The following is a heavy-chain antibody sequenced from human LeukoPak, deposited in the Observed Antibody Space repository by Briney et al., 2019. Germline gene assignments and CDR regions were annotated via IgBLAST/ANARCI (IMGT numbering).Heavy chain of an antibody. CDR1: GGSFSGYY. CDR2: IYDSGST. CDR3: ARHYGP. J-gene: IGHJ5*02. D-gene: IGHD3-16*01. Sequence: SETLSLTCAVYGGSFSGYYWSWIRQPPGKGLEWIGSIYDSGSTYYNPSLKSRVTISVDTSKNQFSLKLNSVTAADTAVYYCARHYGPWGQGTLVTVS. V-gene: IGHV4-34*01.